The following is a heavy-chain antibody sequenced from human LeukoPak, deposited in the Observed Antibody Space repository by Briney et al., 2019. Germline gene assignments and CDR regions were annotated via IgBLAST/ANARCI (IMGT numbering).Heavy chain of an antibody. D-gene: IGHD3-10*01. Sequence: PETLSLTCAVYGGSFRGYSSSWIRQPPRKGLERSGEINHSGSTNYNLSLQSRVTISVDTSKNQFALKLSSVTAADTAVYYCARLWFGVHDYWGQGTLVTVSS. V-gene: IGHV4-34*01. CDR1: GGSFRGYS. CDR3: ARLWFGVHDY. J-gene: IGHJ4*02. CDR2: INHSGST.